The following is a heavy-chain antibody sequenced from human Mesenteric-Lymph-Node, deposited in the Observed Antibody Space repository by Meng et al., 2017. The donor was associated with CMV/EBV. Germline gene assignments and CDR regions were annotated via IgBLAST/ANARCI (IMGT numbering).Heavy chain of an antibody. CDR1: GYTFTGYF. J-gene: IGHJ5*01. CDR3: ARYWYDCRGYPFDL. CDR2: INPNGGGT. Sequence: ASVKVSCKASGYTFTGYFMHWVRQAPGQGFEWMGWINPNGGGTKYAQKFQGRVTMTRDTSISTVYMELSGLGYDDTAVYYCARYWYDCRGYPFDLWGQGTQVTVSS. V-gene: IGHV1-2*02. D-gene: IGHD3-22*01.